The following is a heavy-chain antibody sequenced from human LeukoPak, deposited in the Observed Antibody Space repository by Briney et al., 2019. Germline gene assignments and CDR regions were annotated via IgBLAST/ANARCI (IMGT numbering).Heavy chain of an antibody. D-gene: IGHD2-15*01. Sequence: GGSLRLSCAASGFTFSSYEMNWVRQAAGKGLEWVSYISSSGSTIYYADSVKGRFTISRDNAKNSLYLQMNSLRAEDTAVYYCARAGVAGMDVWGQGTTVTVSS. J-gene: IGHJ6*02. CDR1: GFTFSSYE. CDR2: ISSSGSTI. V-gene: IGHV3-48*03. CDR3: ARAGVAGMDV.